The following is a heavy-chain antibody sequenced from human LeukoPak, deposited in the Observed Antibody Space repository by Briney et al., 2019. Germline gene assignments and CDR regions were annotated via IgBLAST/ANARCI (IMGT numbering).Heavy chain of an antibody. CDR1: GYIFNSCS. J-gene: IGHJ2*01. CDR2: INADNGNT. Sequence: GASVKVSCKASGYIFNSCSTHWVRQAPGQRLEWMGWINADNGNTKYSQKFQGRVTITTDTSASTAYMELSSLRSEDTAMYYCAGDLSQQLAPEWYSDLWGRGTLVTVSS. D-gene: IGHD6-13*01. CDR3: AGDLSQQLAPEWYSDL. V-gene: IGHV1-3*01.